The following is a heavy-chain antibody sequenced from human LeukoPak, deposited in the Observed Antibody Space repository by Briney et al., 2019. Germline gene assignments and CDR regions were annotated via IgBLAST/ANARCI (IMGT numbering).Heavy chain of an antibody. CDR1: GFTFSNYA. V-gene: IGHV3-23*01. J-gene: IGHJ3*01. D-gene: IGHD1-1*01. CDR2: IGRTGDI. Sequence: GGSLRLSCAASGFTFSNYAMTWVRQAPGKGLEWVSVIGRTGDIFYADSVKGRFTISRDNSKNTLYLQMNSLRAEDTAVYYCAKYLLLNNNYWRDAFDFWGQGTMVTVSS. CDR3: AKYLLLNNNYWRDAFDF.